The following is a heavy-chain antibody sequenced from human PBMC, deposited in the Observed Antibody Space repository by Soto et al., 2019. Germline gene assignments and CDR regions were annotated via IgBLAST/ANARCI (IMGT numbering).Heavy chain of an antibody. CDR1: GGTFSSYA. D-gene: IGHD3-22*01. CDR2: IIPIFGTA. J-gene: IGHJ4*02. CDR3: ARGPTYYYDSSGYYYNY. V-gene: IGHV1-69*06. Sequence: SVKVSCKASGGTFSSYAISWVRQAPGQGLEWMEGIIPIFGTANYAQKFQGRVTITADKSTSTAYMELSSLRSEDTAVYYCARGPTYYYDSSGYYYNYWGQGTLVTVSS.